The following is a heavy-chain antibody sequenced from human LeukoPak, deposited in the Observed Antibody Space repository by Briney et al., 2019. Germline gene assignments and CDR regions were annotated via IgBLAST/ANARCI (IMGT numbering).Heavy chain of an antibody. CDR3: AKSVRIVVVRAATPPLDY. Sequence: GGSLSLFCAASGFTFSSYAMRWVRQAPGKGLEWVSAISGSGGSTYYADSVKGRFTISRDNSKRTLYLQKNSRMAEDTAVYYCAKSVRIVVVRAATPPLDYWGQRTLVTVSS. D-gene: IGHD2-2*01. CDR2: ISGSGGST. J-gene: IGHJ4*02. CDR1: GFTFSSYA. V-gene: IGHV3-23*01.